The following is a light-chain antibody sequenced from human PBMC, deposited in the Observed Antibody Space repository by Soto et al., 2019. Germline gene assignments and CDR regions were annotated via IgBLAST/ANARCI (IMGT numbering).Light chain of an antibody. V-gene: IGLV2-14*03. Sequence: QSVLTQPASVSGSPGQSITISCTGTSSDVGAYNYVSWYQLHSDKAPKLIIYDVNSRPSGASDRFSGSKSGNTASLTISGLQAEDEADYFCSSFTTSSTVLFGGGTKLTVL. CDR2: DVN. J-gene: IGLJ2*01. CDR1: SSDVGAYNY. CDR3: SSFTTSSTVL.